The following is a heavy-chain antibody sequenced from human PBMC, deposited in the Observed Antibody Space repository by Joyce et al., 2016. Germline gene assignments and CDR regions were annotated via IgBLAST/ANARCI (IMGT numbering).Heavy chain of an antibody. CDR1: GFTFSTSS. J-gene: IGHJ6*01. CDR3: ARGGIVYDYSMDL. V-gene: IGHV3-21*02. CDR2: ISSDGTYI. Sequence: EVQLVESGGGLVKPGGSLRISCAASGFTFSTSSMSWFRRAPGKVVEWVSAISSDGTYIFYADSVKGRFTVSRDNAKNSLYLQMNSLRAEDTAVFFCARGGIVYDYSMDLWGQGTTVTVSS. D-gene: IGHD3-22*01.